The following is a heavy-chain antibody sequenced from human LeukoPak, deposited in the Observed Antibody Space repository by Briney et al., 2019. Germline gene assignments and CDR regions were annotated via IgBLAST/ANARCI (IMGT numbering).Heavy chain of an antibody. J-gene: IGHJ6*02. V-gene: IGHV4-34*01. Sequence: PSETLSLTCAVCGGSFSGYYWSWIRQPPGKGLEWIGEINHSGSTNYNPSLKSRVTISVDTSKNQFSLKLSSVTAADTAVYYCARWPESIAARRDYYYGMDVWGQGTTVTVSS. D-gene: IGHD6-6*01. CDR2: INHSGST. CDR3: ARWPESIAARRDYYYGMDV. CDR1: GGSFSGYY.